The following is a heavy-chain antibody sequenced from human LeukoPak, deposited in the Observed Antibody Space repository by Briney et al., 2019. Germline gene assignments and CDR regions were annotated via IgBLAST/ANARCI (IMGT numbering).Heavy chain of an antibody. CDR1: GFTFSSYW. J-gene: IGHJ6*02. V-gene: IGHV3-7*01. D-gene: IGHD3-9*01. Sequence: GGSLRLSCAASGFTFSSYWMTWVRQAPGKGLEWVANIKEDGSEQYYVASVMGRFTISRDNAKNSLYLQMNSLRVEDTAVYYCTRDLMDYDVSTGLHHYYMDVWGQGTTVTVSS. CDR2: IKEDGSEQ. CDR3: TRDLMDYDVSTGLHHYYMDV.